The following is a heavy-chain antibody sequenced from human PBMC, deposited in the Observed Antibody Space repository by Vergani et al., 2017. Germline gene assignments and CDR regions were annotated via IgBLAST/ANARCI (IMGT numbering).Heavy chain of an antibody. CDR1: GGTFSSNS. CDR2: IIPIFGTT. CDR3: ARESDLTMVRATDGRTFDP. V-gene: IGHV1-69*13. D-gene: IGHD3-10*01. J-gene: IGHJ5*02. Sequence: QGQLAQSGAEVKKPGSSVKVSCKASGGTFSSNSISWVRQAPGQGLEWMGRIIPIFGTTSYAQKFQGRVTILADESTSTAYMELSSLRSEDTAVYYCARESDLTMVRATDGRTFDPWGQGTLVTVSS.